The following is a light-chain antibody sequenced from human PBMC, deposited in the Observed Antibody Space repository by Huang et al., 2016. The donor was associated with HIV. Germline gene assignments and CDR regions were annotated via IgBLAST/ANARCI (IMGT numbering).Light chain of an antibody. J-gene: IGKJ4*01. Sequence: IQLTQSPSSLSASVGDRVTITCRASQVISSYLAWYQQKPGKAPKLLIYAASTLQSGVPSRFSGSGSGTDFTLTINSLQPEDFATYYCQQLNSYPLTFGGGTKVEIK. CDR2: AAS. V-gene: IGKV1-9*01. CDR1: QVISSY. CDR3: QQLNSYPLT.